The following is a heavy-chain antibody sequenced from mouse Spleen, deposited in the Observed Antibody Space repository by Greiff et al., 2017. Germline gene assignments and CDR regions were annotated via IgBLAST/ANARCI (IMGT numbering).Heavy chain of an antibody. CDR3: ARSKELRLRYFDY. J-gene: IGHJ2*01. D-gene: IGHD3-2*02. Sequence: QVQLQQSGAELAKPGASVKLSCKASGYTFTSYWMHWVKQRPGQGLEWIGYINPSSGYTKYNQKFKDKATLTADKSSSTAYMQLSSLTYEDSAVYYCARSKELRLRYFDYWGQGTTLTVSS. V-gene: IGHV1-7*01. CDR1: GYTFTSYW. CDR2: INPSSGYT.